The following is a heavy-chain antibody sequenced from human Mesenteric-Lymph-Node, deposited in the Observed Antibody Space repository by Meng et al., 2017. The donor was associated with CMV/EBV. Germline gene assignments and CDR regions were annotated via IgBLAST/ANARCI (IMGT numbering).Heavy chain of an antibody. CDR3: ARETDGYGIVYYFDY. CDR1: GFPFTSYG. CDR2: ISAYNGNT. Sequence: SGFPFTSYGFSWVRQAPRQGLEWMGLISAYNGNTNYAQMLQGRVTMTTDTSTGTVYMELRSLKSDDTAVYYCARETDGYGIVYYFDYWGQGTLVTVSS. V-gene: IGHV1-18*04. D-gene: IGHD1-26*01. J-gene: IGHJ4*02.